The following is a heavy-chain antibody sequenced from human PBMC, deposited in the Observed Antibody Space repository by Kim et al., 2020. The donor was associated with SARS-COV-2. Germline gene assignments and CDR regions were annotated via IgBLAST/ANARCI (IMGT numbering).Heavy chain of an antibody. CDR3: ARVRFSGYSSSWRGPNWFDP. CDR1: GYTFTSYG. J-gene: IGHJ5*02. V-gene: IGHV1-18*01. D-gene: IGHD6-13*01. Sequence: ASVKVSCKASGYTFTSYGISWVRQAPGQGLEWMGWISAYNGNTNYAQKLQGRVTMTTDTSTSTAYMELRSLRSDDTAVYYCARVRFSGYSSSWRGPNWFDPWGQGTLVTVSS. CDR2: ISAYNGNT.